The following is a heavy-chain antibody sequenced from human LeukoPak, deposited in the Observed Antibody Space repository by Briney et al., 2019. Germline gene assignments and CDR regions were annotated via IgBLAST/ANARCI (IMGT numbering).Heavy chain of an antibody. V-gene: IGHV3-30*02. CDR1: GFTFSNYG. Sequence: GGSLRLSCAASGFTFSNYGMYWVRQAPGKGLEWVAFIRYDGSDKYYADSVKGRFTMSRDNSKNTLYLQMDSLRPEDKAVYYCAKGQPGIPSRKWFDPWGQGTLVTVSS. CDR2: IRYDGSDK. D-gene: IGHD1-26*01. CDR3: AKGQPGIPSRKWFDP. J-gene: IGHJ5*02.